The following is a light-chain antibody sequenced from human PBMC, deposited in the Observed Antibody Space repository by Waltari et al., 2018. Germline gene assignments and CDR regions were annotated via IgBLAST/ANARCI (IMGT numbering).Light chain of an antibody. CDR2: AAS. J-gene: IGKJ4*01. Sequence: DIQMTQSPSSLSASVGDRVTITCRASQSISSYLNWYQQKPGKAPKLLIYAASSLQSGVPSRFSGSGSGTDFTLTISSLQAEDVALYYCQQYYDIPLTFGGGTKVEIK. CDR1: QSISSY. V-gene: IGKV1-39*01. CDR3: QQYYDIPLT.